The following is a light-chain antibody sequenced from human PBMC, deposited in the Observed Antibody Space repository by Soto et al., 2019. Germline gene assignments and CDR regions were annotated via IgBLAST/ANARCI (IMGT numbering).Light chain of an antibody. CDR3: QSYDNRPSTYV. J-gene: IGLJ1*01. V-gene: IGLV1-40*01. CDR2: AYN. Sequence: QSVLTQPPSVSVPPGQRVTISSTGRSSNIGVGYDVHWYLQLPGAAPTHLIYAYNRRPAGAPDPCTGSKSGTSASLAITGLQAEDEDDYYCQSYDNRPSTYVFGTWTKVTVL. CDR1: SSNIGVGYD.